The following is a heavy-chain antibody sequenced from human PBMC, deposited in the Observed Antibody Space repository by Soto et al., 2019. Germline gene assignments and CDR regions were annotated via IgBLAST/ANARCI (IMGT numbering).Heavy chain of an antibody. J-gene: IGHJ4*02. D-gene: IGHD6-13*01. Sequence: TLSLTCTVSGVTISSGAYYWSWIRQHPGKGLEWIGNIYYNGSTYYSPSLKSRVALSLDTSKNQFSVRLSSVTAADTAVYYCARYRFSGSKWSKFDYWGQGTLVTV. CDR3: ARYRFSGSKWSKFDY. V-gene: IGHV4-31*03. CDR1: GVTISSGAYY. CDR2: IYYNGST.